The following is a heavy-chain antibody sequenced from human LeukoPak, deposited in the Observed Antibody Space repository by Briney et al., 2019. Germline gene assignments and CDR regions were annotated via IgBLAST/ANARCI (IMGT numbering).Heavy chain of an antibody. J-gene: IGHJ4*02. V-gene: IGHV4-30-4*01. CDR2: IYRSGST. CDR1: GGSIRSGDNY. CDR3: ARDSSGASYVV. Sequence: SETLSLTCTVSGGSIRSGDNYWSWIRQPPGKGLEWIGYIYRSGSTYYNPSLESRVTVSVDTSKNQFSLKLRSATAADTAVYYCARDSSGASYVVWGQGKLVTVSS. D-gene: IGHD1-26*01.